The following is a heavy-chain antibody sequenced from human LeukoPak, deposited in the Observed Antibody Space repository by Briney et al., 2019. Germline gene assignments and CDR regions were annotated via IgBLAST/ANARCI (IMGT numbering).Heavy chain of an antibody. CDR2: IKQDGSEK. Sequence: GGSLRLSCAASGFTFSSYWMSWVRQAPGKGLEWVANIKQDGSEKYYVDSVKGRFTISRDNAKNSLYLQMNSLRAEDTAVYYCARDGPPVIAVAGRINWFDPWGQGTLVTVSS. D-gene: IGHD6-19*01. CDR3: ARDGPPVIAVAGRINWFDP. V-gene: IGHV3-7*01. CDR1: GFTFSSYW. J-gene: IGHJ5*02.